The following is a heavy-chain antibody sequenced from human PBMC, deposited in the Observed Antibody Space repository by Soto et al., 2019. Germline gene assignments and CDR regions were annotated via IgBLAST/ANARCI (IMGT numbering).Heavy chain of an antibody. CDR2: IWYDGTQK. D-gene: IGHD4-17*01. CDR3: ASAGGTTVTGLWHFDS. J-gene: IGHJ4*02. V-gene: IGHV3-33*01. CDR1: GFTFNTYS. Sequence: GGSLRLSCEASGFTFNTYSMHWVRQPPGKGLEWLAAIWYDGTQKYYADSVKGRFIISRDNSKKTLYLEMNSLRAEDTAVYYCASAGGTTVTGLWHFDSWGQGTLVTVSS.